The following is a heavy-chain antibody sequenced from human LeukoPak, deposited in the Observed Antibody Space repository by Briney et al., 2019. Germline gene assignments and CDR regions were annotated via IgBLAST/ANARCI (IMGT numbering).Heavy chain of an antibody. CDR1: GGSMISGSYY. D-gene: IGHD1-26*01. V-gene: IGHV4-61*02. J-gene: IGHJ4*02. Sequence: SETLSLTCTVSGGSMISGSYYWSWIRQPAGKGLEWIGRIYTSGDTIYNPSLKSRLTISVDTSKSHFSLKLTSVTAADSAVYYCASTEAGGVGVPVPFDYWGQGTLVTVSS. CDR2: IYTSGDT. CDR3: ASTEAGGVGVPVPFDY.